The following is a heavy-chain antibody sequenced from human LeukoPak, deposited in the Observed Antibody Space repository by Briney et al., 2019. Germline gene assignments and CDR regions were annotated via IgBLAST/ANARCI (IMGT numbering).Heavy chain of an antibody. D-gene: IGHD6-19*01. J-gene: IGHJ3*02. CDR3: ARDIVLIAVAVRGSFDI. V-gene: IGHV3-20*04. CDR1: GFTFSSYG. Sequence: GGTLRLSCAASGFTFSSYGMNWVRQVPGKGLEWVSGINWNGGSTGYADSVKGRFTISRDNAKNSLYLQMNSLRAEDTALYYCARDIVLIAVAVRGSFDIWGQGTMVTVSS. CDR2: INWNGGST.